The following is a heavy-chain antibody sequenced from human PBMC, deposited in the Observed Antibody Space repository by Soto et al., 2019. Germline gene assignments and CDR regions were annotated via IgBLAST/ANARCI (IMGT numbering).Heavy chain of an antibody. D-gene: IGHD1-7*01. CDR1: GGTFSSYT. CDR2: IIPILGIA. J-gene: IGHJ4*02. CDR3: ARDRGGITGTNFDY. V-gene: IGHV1-69*08. Sequence: QVQLVQSGAEVKKPGSSVKVSCKASGGTFSSYTISWVRQAPGQGLEWMGRIIPILGIANYAQKFQGRVTITADKSTSTAYIELSSLRSEDTAVYYCARDRGGITGTNFDYWGQGTLVTVSS.